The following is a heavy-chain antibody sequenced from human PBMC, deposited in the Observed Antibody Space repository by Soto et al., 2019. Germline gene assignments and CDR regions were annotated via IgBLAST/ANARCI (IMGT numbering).Heavy chain of an antibody. J-gene: IGHJ4*02. CDR2: IKQDGSEK. D-gene: IGHD3-16*02. CDR1: GFTLSSYW. CDR3: ARFLGDYIWGSYRADHDY. V-gene: IGHV3-7*01. Sequence: EVQLVESGGRLVQPGGSLRLSCAAAGFTLSSYWMSWVRQAPGKGLEWVANIKQDGSEKYYVDSVKGRFTISRDNAKNSLYLQMNSMRAEDTAVYYCARFLGDYIWGSYRADHDYWGQGTLVTVSS.